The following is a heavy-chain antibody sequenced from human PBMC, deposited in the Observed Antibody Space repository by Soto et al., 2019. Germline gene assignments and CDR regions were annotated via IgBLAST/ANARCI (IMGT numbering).Heavy chain of an antibody. CDR3: ASVGHGNYIWPVSEDLDAFDI. D-gene: IGHD4-17*01. Sequence: ASVKVSCKASGYTFTGYYMHWVRQAPGQGLEWMGWINPNSGGTNYAQKFQGRVTMTRDTSISTAYMELSRLRSDDTAVYYCASVGHGNYIWPVSEDLDAFDIWGQGTMVTVSS. J-gene: IGHJ3*02. CDR1: GYTFTGYY. V-gene: IGHV1-2*02. CDR2: INPNSGGT.